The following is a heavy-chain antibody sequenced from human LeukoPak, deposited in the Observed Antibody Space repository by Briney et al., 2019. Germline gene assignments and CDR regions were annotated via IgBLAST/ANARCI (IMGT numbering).Heavy chain of an antibody. CDR1: GYTFTGYY. CDR2: INPNSGGT. J-gene: IGHJ4*02. D-gene: IGHD3-10*01. Sequence: ASVKVSCKASGYTFTGYYMHWVRQAPGQGLEWMGWINPNSGGTNYAQKFQGRVTMTRDTSISTAYMELRSLRSDDTAVYYCARDTVTMVRGGHTEIDYWGQGTLVTVSS. V-gene: IGHV1-2*02. CDR3: ARDTVTMVRGGHTEIDY.